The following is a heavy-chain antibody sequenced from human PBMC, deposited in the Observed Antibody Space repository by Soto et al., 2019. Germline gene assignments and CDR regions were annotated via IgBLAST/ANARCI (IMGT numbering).Heavy chain of an antibody. D-gene: IGHD3-22*01. CDR3: ARVGYYDSSGYPSYYFDY. J-gene: IGHJ4*02. CDR1: GGSISSGGYY. V-gene: IGHV4-31*03. Sequence: PSETLSLTCTVSGGSISSGGYYWSWIRQHPGKGLEWIGYIYYSGSTYYNPSLKSRVTISVDTSKNQFSLKLSSVTAADTAVYYCARVGYYDSSGYPSYYFDYWGQGTLVTVSS. CDR2: IYYSGST.